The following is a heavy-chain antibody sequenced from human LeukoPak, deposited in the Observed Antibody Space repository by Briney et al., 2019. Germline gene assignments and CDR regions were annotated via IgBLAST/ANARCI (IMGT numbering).Heavy chain of an antibody. CDR1: GFTFSTNA. D-gene: IGHD2-15*01. J-gene: IGHJ5*02. CDR3: AKGGHYSHFDP. V-gene: IGHV3-23*01. CDR2: ISGFGGST. Sequence: PGGSLRLSCMASGFTFSTNAMTWVHQAPGKGPEWISTISGFGGSTFYADSVKGRFTISRDNSRGTLSLEMNDLRGEDTAVYYCAKGGHYSHFDPWGQGTLVIVSS.